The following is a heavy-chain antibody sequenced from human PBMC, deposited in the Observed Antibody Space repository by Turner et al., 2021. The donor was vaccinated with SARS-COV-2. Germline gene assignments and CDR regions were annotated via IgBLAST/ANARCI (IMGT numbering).Heavy chain of an antibody. Sequence: EVQLVESGGGLIQPGGALRLSCAASGFTVSSNYRSWVRQAPGKGLEWVSVIYSGGSTYYADSVKGRFTISRDNSKNTLYLQMNSLRAEDTAVYYCARQLTTVTTWFDPWGQGTLVTVSS. V-gene: IGHV3-53*01. D-gene: IGHD4-17*01. CDR1: GFTVSSNY. J-gene: IGHJ5*02. CDR3: ARQLTTVTTWFDP. CDR2: IYSGGST.